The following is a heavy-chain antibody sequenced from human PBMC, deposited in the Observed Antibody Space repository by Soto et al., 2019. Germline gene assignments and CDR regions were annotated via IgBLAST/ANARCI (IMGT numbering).Heavy chain of an antibody. J-gene: IGHJ4*02. Sequence: QITVKESGPTLAKATQSLTLTCTFSGFSLSTSGGGVGWIRQPPGKALEWLAVIYWDDDKSYSPSLKSRLTITKDTSKNQVALTMTHMDPVDTATYFCAHTKVTHWLGPHFDFWRQGTLVTVSS. CDR2: IYWDDDK. V-gene: IGHV2-5*02. D-gene: IGHD6-19*01. CDR1: GFSLSTSGGG. CDR3: AHTKVTHWLGPHFDF.